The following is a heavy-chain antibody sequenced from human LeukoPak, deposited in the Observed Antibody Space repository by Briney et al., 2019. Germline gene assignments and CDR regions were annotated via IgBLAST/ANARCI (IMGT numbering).Heavy chain of an antibody. J-gene: IGHJ3*02. CDR2: ISWNSGSI. CDR3: AKAVKGGIVVSDAFDI. D-gene: IGHD3-22*01. V-gene: IGHV3-9*01. CDR1: GFTFDDYA. Sequence: GRSLRLSCAASGFTFDDYAMHWVRQAPGKGLEWVSGISWNSGSIGYADSVKGRFTTSRDNAKNSLYLQMNSLRAEDTALYYCAKAVKGGIVVSDAFDIWGQGTMVTVSS.